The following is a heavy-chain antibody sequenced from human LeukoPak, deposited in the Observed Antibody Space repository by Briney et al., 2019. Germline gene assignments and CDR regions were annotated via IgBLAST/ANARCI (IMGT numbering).Heavy chain of an antibody. CDR3: ARGLGDPPRNMDV. D-gene: IGHD3-16*01. Sequence: PGRSLRLSCGASGFTFSTYAMHWVRQTPGKGLEWVAVISPDGRTEHYTDSVKGRFTISRDNFKDTLYVQMNNLGSEDTAIYYCARGLGDPPRNMDVWGQGTTVTVSS. CDR1: GFTFSTYA. J-gene: IGHJ6*02. V-gene: IGHV3-30*04. CDR2: ISPDGRTE.